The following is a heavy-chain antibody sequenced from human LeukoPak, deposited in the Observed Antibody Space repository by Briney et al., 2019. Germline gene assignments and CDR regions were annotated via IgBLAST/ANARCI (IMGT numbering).Heavy chain of an antibody. CDR1: GFTFSNYG. Sequence: GGSPRLSCAASGFTFSNYGMHWVRQAPGKGLEWVAFIRYDGGNKYYADSVKGRFTISRDNSKNTLYLQMNRPRAEDTAVYYCAKVGGGNWNYAIDYWGQGTLVTVSS. D-gene: IGHD1-7*01. CDR3: AKVGGGNWNYAIDY. V-gene: IGHV3-30*02. CDR2: IRYDGGNK. J-gene: IGHJ4*02.